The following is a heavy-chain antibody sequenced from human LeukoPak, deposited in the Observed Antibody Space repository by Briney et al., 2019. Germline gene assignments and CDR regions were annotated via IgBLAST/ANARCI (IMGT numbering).Heavy chain of an antibody. D-gene: IGHD2-15*01. CDR2: IYYSGST. V-gene: IGHV4-59*01. CDR3: ARESGSGRSYYFDY. Sequence: SETLSLTCTVSGGSISSYYWSWIRQPPGKGLEWIGYIYYSGSTNYNPSLKSRVTISVDTSKNQFSLKLSSVTAADTAVYYCARESGSGRSYYFDYWGQGTLVTVSS. J-gene: IGHJ4*02. CDR1: GGSISSYY.